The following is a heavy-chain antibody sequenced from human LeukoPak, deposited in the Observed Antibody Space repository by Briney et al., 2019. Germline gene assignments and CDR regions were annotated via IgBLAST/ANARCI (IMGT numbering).Heavy chain of an antibody. J-gene: IGHJ4*02. CDR3: ATKQWLAPPPDS. V-gene: IGHV3-74*01. CDR2: INTDGTVT. CDR1: GFTFSKYW. D-gene: IGHD6-19*01. Sequence: PGGSLRLSCAASGFTFSKYWMLWVRQAPGKGLESVSRINTDGTVTTYADSVKSRFTVSRDTADKTMFLQKNSVRDEDTAVYYCATKQWLAPPPDSWGQGTPVTVSS.